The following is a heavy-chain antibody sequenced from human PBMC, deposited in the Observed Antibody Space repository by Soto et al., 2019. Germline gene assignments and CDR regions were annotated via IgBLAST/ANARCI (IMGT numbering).Heavy chain of an antibody. V-gene: IGHV1-3*01. D-gene: IGHD2-2*01. CDR1: GYTFTSYA. CDR3: ARSDLGYCSSTSCYYYYYMDV. CDR2: INAGNGNT. Sequence: GASVKVSCKASGYTFTSYAMHWVRQAPGQRLEWMGWINAGNGNTKYSQKFQGRVTITRDTSASTAYMELSSLRSEDTAVYYCARSDLGYCSSTSCYYYYYMDVWGKGTTVTVSS. J-gene: IGHJ6*03.